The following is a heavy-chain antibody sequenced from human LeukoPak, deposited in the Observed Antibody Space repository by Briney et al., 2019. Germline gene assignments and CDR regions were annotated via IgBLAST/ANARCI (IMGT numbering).Heavy chain of an antibody. CDR2: IIPILGTT. J-gene: IGHJ4*02. V-gene: IGHV1-69*08. Sequence: SVKVSCKASGGTFSSYTISWVRQAPGQGLEWMGGIIPILGTTNYPQKFQGRVTITADKSTSTAYMELNSLRSEDTAVYYCARLSGYDWESFYDYWGQGTLVTVSS. CDR3: ARLSGYDWESFYDY. D-gene: IGHD5-12*01. CDR1: GGTFSSYT.